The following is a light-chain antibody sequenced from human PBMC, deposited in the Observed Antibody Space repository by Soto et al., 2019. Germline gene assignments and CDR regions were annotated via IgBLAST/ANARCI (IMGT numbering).Light chain of an antibody. V-gene: IGKV3-20*01. J-gene: IGKJ3*01. CDR3: QQYCSSSPIT. CDR2: GAS. Sequence: EIVLTQSPGTLSLSPGERATLSCRASQSVSSSYLAWYQQKPGQAPRLLIYGASSRATGIPDRFSGSGSGTDFSLTISRLEPEDFAVYYCQQYCSSSPITFGPGTKVDIK. CDR1: QSVSSSY.